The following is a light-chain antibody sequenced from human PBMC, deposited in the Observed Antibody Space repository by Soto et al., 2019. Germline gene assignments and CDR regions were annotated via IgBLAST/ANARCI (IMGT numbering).Light chain of an antibody. J-gene: IGLJ2*01. CDR1: RSDVGSYNL. Sequence: QPVLTQPASMSGSPGQSITISCTGTRSDVGSYNLVSWYQQHAGKAPKLIIYEASRRPSGVSNRFSGSKSGNTASLTISGLQAEDEADYSCCSYAGRSTLVFGGGTKLTVL. CDR3: CSYAGRSTLV. V-gene: IGLV2-23*01. CDR2: EAS.